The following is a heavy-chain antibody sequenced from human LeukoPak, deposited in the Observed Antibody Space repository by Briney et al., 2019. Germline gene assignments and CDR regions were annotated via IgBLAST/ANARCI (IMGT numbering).Heavy chain of an antibody. Sequence: ASVKVSCKASGYTFTSYGISWVRQAPGQGLEWMGWISAYNGNANYAQKLQGRVTMTTDTSKSTAYMELRSLRSDDTAVYYCARVVYGSSCFDPWGQGTLVTVSS. CDR2: ISAYNGNA. CDR3: ARVVYGSSCFDP. V-gene: IGHV1-18*04. J-gene: IGHJ5*02. CDR1: GYTFTSYG. D-gene: IGHD6-13*01.